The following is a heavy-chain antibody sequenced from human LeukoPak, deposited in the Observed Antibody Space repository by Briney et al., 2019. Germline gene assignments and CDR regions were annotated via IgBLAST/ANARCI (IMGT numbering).Heavy chain of an antibody. D-gene: IGHD5-18*01. V-gene: IGHV4-39*07. Sequence: PSETLSLTCTVSGGSISRSRYSLGWLRPHPAQVLEWIGSIYYSGSTYYNPSLKSRVTISVDTSKNQFSLKLSSVTAADTAVYYCARGVGGPVDTAIPDYWGQGTLVTVSS. CDR3: ARGVGGPVDTAIPDY. J-gene: IGHJ4*02. CDR1: GGSISRSRYS. CDR2: IYYSGST.